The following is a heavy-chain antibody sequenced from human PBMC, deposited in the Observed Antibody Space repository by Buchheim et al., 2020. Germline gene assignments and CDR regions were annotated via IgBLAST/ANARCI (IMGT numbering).Heavy chain of an antibody. D-gene: IGHD3-10*01. CDR1: GFTFSSYW. CDR3: ARDHLWFRDHPPV. V-gene: IGHV3-7*01. J-gene: IGHJ4*02. CDR2: IKQDGSEK. Sequence: EVQLVESGGGLVQPGGSLRLSCAASGFTFSSYWISWVRQAPGKGLEWVANIKQDGSEKYYVDSVKGRFTISRDNAKNSLYLQMNSLRAEDTAVYYCARDHLWFRDHPPVWGQGTL.